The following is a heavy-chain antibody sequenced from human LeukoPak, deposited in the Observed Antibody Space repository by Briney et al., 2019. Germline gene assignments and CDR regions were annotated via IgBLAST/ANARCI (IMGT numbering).Heavy chain of an antibody. D-gene: IGHD3-22*01. V-gene: IGHV3-53*01. CDR1: GFTVSSNY. J-gene: IGHJ4*02. CDR2: IYSGGST. CDR3: AKDRFYDSLTLDY. Sequence: GGSLRLSCAASGFTVSSNYMSWVRQAPGKGLEWVSVIYSGGSTYYADSVKGRFTISRDNSKNTLYLQMNSLRAEDTAVYYCAKDRFYDSLTLDYWGQGTLVTVSS.